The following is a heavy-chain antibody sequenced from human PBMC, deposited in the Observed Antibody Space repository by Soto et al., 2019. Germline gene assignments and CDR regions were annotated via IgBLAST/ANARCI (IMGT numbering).Heavy chain of an antibody. V-gene: IGHV3-23*01. CDR2: ISGSGGST. CDR3: AKGPARQLVGAAYHGMDV. D-gene: IGHD6-6*01. CDR1: GFTFSSYA. J-gene: IGHJ6*02. Sequence: PGGSLRLSCAASGFTFSSYAMSWVRQAPGKGLEWVSAISGSGGSTYYADSVKGRFTISRDNSKNTLYLQMNSLRAEDTAVYYCAKGPARQLVGAAYHGMDVWGQGTTVNVSS.